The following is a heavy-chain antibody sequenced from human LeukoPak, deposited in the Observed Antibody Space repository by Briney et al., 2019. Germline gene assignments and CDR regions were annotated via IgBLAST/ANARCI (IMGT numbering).Heavy chain of an antibody. Sequence: ALGQGCGKASRHNFTSDDIKWLRQATVQGLEGLGWMNPNGGNTGYAQKFQGRVNVTRNTCISTGYVELSSLRSEDTAVYYCARGRSGYEQSYYYYYMDVWGKGTTVTVSS. CDR1: RHNFTSDD. D-gene: IGHD5-12*01. J-gene: IGHJ6*03. CDR3: ARGRSGYEQSYYYYYMDV. CDR2: MNPNGGNT. V-gene: IGHV1-8*03.